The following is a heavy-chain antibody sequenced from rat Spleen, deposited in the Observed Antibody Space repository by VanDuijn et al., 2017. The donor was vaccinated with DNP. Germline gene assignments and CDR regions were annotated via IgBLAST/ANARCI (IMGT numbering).Heavy chain of an antibody. CDR1: GFTFSNYY. D-gene: IGHD1-7*01. V-gene: IGHV5-25*01. CDR2: ISSTGDNT. J-gene: IGHJ3*01. CDR3: ARSTMGLAY. Sequence: EVQLVESGGGLVQPGRSLKLSCAASGFTFSNYYMAWVRQAPKKGLEWVATISSTGDNTYYSDSVKGRFSLSRDNAKSTLYLQVNSLRSEDTATYYCARSTMGLAYWGQGTLVTVSS.